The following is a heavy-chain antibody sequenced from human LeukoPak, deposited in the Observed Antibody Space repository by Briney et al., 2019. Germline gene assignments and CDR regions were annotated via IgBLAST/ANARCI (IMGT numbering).Heavy chain of an antibody. CDR1: GFTFSDYA. CDR3: AKAGCSSTTCYSNS. CDR2: ISHTGSST. Sequence: PGGSLRLSCATSGFTFSDYALAWVRQAPGKGLEWVSFISHTGSSTYYADSVKGRLTASRDNSKNTLYLQMNSLRAEDTAVYHCAKAGCSSTTCYSNSWGQGTLVTVSS. J-gene: IGHJ5*02. V-gene: IGHV3-23*01. D-gene: IGHD2-2*01.